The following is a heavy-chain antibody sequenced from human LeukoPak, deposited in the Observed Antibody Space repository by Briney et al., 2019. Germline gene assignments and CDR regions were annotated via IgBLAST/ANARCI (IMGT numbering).Heavy chain of an antibody. D-gene: IGHD5-18*01. CDR3: ARVWGFSYGYGAFDI. CDR2: VLYDGSNK. J-gene: IGHJ3*02. CDR1: GFTFSDYT. V-gene: IGHV3-30-3*01. Sequence: PGGSLRLSCAASGFTFSDYTMHWVRQAPGKGLEWVAVVLYDGSNKNYADSVKGRFTISRDNSKNTLYLEMNSLRSEDTAVYYCARVWGFSYGYGAFDIWGQGTMVTVSS.